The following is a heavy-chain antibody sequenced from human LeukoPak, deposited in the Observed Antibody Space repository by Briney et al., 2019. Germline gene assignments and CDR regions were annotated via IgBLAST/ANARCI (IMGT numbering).Heavy chain of an antibody. CDR1: GYTFTSYG. CDR2: IIPILGIA. D-gene: IGHD2-15*01. Sequence: PVKVSCKASGYTFTSYGISWVRQAPGQGLEWMGRIIPILGIANYAQKFQGRVTITADKSTSTAYMELSSLRSEDTAVYYCASSYCSGGSCYFADAFDIWGQGTMVTVSS. J-gene: IGHJ3*02. CDR3: ASSYCSGGSCYFADAFDI. V-gene: IGHV1-69*04.